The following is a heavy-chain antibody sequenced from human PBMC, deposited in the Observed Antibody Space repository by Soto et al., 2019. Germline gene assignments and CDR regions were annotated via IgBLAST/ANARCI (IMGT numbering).Heavy chain of an antibody. V-gene: IGHV4-31*03. CDR3: ARDLPRMDTAMAHYGMDV. CDR1: GGSISSGGYY. Sequence: PSETLSLTCTVSGGSISSGGYYWSWIRQHPGKGLEWIGYIYYSGSTYYKPSLKSRVTISVDTSKNQFSLKLSSVTAADTAVYYCARDLPRMDTAMAHYGMDVRGQGTTVTVSS. J-gene: IGHJ6*02. CDR2: IYYSGST. D-gene: IGHD5-18*01.